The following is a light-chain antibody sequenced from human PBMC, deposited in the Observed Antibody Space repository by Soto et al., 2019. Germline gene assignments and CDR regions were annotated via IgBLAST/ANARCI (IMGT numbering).Light chain of an antibody. Sequence: DIQMTHSPPTLSASLGERVTITCRAIQSISSWLAWYQQKPGKAPNLLIYDASTLQSGVPSRSSGSGSGTEFTLTISSLQPDDFATYYCQQYDSYSRTFGQGTKVDIK. J-gene: IGKJ1*01. CDR1: QSISSW. CDR3: QQYDSYSRT. V-gene: IGKV1-5*01. CDR2: DAS.